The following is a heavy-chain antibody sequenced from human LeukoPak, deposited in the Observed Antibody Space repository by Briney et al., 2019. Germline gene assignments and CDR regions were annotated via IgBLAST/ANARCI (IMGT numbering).Heavy chain of an antibody. CDR1: GFIFDSYT. D-gene: IGHD3-22*01. J-gene: IGHJ4*02. V-gene: IGHV3-21*01. CDR3: AKDQGTTMITSLDS. CDR2: ISSRSTYI. Sequence: GGSLRLSCAASGFIFDSYTMNWVRQVPGKGLEWISSISSRSTYIYYADSVEGRFTISRDNAKNSLYLQMDSLGAEDTAVYYCAKDQGTTMITSLDSWGQGTLVTVSS.